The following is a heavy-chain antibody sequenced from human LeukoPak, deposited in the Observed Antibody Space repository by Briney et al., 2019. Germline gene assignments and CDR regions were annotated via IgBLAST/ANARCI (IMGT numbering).Heavy chain of an antibody. Sequence: SETLSLTCTVSGGSISSGGYYWSWIRQHPGKGLEWIGYIYYSGSTYYNPSLKSRVTISVDTSKNQFSLKLSPVTAADTAVYYCASRYSSSWYYFDYWGQGILVTVSS. CDR3: ASRYSSSWYYFDY. D-gene: IGHD6-13*01. V-gene: IGHV4-31*03. CDR1: GGSISSGGYY. J-gene: IGHJ4*02. CDR2: IYYSGST.